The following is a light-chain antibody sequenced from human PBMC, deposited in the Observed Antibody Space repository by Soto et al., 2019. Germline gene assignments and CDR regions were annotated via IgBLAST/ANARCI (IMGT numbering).Light chain of an antibody. Sequence: EIQMTQSPSTLSASVGDRVTITCRASQSIDIWLAWYQQKPGKAPKHLIYKASNLESGVPSRFSGSGSGTEFTLTISSLQHDDSATYYCQHYYGYSRTFGQGTKLEIK. CDR2: KAS. V-gene: IGKV1-5*03. CDR3: QHYYGYSRT. J-gene: IGKJ2*01. CDR1: QSIDIW.